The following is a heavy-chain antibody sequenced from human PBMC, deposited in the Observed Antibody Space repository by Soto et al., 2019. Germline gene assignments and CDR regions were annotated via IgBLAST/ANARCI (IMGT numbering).Heavy chain of an antibody. CDR1: GGSINSGGYC. V-gene: IGHV4-31*03. J-gene: IGHJ4*02. CDR3: SRGILV. CDR2: ISYGGST. Sequence: QVQLQESGPGLVKPSQTLSLTCTVSGGSINSGGYCWRWIRQHPGKGLDWIGCISYGGSTSYNPSLKSRVTISVDTSKNQFSLKLTSVTAADTAVYYCSRGILVWGQGALITGSS. D-gene: IGHD5-18*01.